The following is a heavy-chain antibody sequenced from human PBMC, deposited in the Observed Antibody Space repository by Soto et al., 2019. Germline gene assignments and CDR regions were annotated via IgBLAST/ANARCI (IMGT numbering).Heavy chain of an antibody. V-gene: IGHV1-46*01. CDR1: GYTFTSYY. CDR3: ARERWPRTEAFDY. Sequence: ASVKVSCKASGYTFTSYYMHWVRQAPGQGLEWMGIINPSGGSTSYAQKFQGRFTVSRDSSKNTVYLQMNSLGAEDTAVYYCARERWPRTEAFDYWGQGTLVTVSS. CDR2: INPSGGST. J-gene: IGHJ4*02.